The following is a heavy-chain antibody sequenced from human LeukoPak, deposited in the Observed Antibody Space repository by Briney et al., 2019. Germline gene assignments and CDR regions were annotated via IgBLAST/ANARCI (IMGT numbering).Heavy chain of an antibody. Sequence: PSETLSLTCTVSGGSLSSYYWSWIRQPPGKGLEWIGYIYYSGSTNYNPSLKSRVTISVDTSKNQFSLKLSSVTAADTAVYYCARETAIGVYSSSSYFDYWGQGTLVTVSS. J-gene: IGHJ4*02. CDR1: GGSLSSYY. D-gene: IGHD6-6*01. CDR2: IYYSGST. CDR3: ARETAIGVYSSSSYFDY. V-gene: IGHV4-59*01.